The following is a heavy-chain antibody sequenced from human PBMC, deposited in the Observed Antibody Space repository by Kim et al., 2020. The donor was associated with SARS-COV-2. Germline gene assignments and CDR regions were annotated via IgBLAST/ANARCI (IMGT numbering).Heavy chain of an antibody. CDR3: ARGALYYYGSGSYYSYVGP. J-gene: IGHJ5*02. D-gene: IGHD3-10*01. Sequence: ASVKVSCKASGYTFTSYAMHWVRQAPGQRLEWMGWINAGNGNTKYSLKFQGRVTITRDTSASTAYMELSSLRSEDTAVYYCARGALYYYGSGSYYSYVGPWDQGTLVTVSS. CDR2: INAGNGNT. V-gene: IGHV1-3*01. CDR1: GYTFTSYA.